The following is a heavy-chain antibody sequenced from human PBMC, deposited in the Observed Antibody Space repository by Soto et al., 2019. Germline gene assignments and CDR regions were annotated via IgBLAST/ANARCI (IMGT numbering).Heavy chain of an antibody. CDR3: AAGGGLPRYY. J-gene: IGHJ4*02. CDR1: GGSISSGGYS. CDR2: IYHSGST. V-gene: IGHV4-30-2*01. Sequence: QLQLQESGSGLVKPSQTLSLTCAVSGGSISSGGYSWSWIRQPPGKGLEWIGYIYHSGSTYYNPSLQGRDTISVDRSKNQFSLRLSPVTAADTAVYYSAAGGGLPRYYWGKGTLVTVSS. D-gene: IGHD5-12*01.